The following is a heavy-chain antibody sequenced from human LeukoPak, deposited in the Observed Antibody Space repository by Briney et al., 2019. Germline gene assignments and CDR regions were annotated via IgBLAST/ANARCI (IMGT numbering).Heavy chain of an antibody. CDR2: ISSSSSYI. CDR3: ARARRMANDAFDI. Sequence: AGGSLRLSCAASGFTFSSYSMNWVRQAPGKGLEWVSSISSSSSYIYYADSVKGRFTISRDNAKNSLYLQTNSLRAEDTAVYYCARARRMANDAFDIWGQGTMVTVSS. D-gene: IGHD5-24*01. V-gene: IGHV3-21*01. J-gene: IGHJ3*02. CDR1: GFTFSSYS.